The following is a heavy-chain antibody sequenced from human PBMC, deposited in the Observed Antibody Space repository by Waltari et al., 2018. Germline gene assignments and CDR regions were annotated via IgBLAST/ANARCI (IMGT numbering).Heavy chain of an antibody. J-gene: IGHJ4*02. CDR2: MNPNSGNT. D-gene: IGHD5-12*01. CDR1: GYTFTSYD. V-gene: IGHV1-8*01. CDR3: ARGRGGYWGVSKRYYFDY. Sequence: QVQLVQSGAEVKKPGASVKVSCKASGYTFTSYDINWVRQATGQGLEWMGWMNPNSGNTGYAQKCQCRVTMTRNTAISTAYMELSSLRSEDTAVYYCARGRGGYWGVSKRYYFDYWGQGTLVTVSS.